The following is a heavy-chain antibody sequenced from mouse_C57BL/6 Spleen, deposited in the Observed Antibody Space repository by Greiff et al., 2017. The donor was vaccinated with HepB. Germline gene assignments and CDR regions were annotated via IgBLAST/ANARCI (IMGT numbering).Heavy chain of an antibody. V-gene: IGHV1-55*01. Sequence: QVQLQQPGAELVKPGASVKMSCKASGYTFTSYWITWVKQRPGQGLEWIGDIYPGSGSTNYNEKFKSKATLTVDTSSSTAYMQLSSLTSEDSAVYYGARPITTVVATGDFDYWGQGTTLTVSS. D-gene: IGHD1-1*01. CDR3: ARPITTVVATGDFDY. CDR1: GYTFTSYW. CDR2: IYPGSGST. J-gene: IGHJ2*01.